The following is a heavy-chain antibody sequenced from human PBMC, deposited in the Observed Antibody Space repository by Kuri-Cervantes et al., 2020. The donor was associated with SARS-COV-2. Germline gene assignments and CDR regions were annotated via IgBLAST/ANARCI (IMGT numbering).Heavy chain of an antibody. V-gene: IGHV1-2*06. D-gene: IGHD6-25*01. CDR2: INPNSGGT. CDR1: GYTFTGYY. Sequence: ASVKVSCKASGYTFTGYYMHWVRQAPGQGLEWMGRINPNSGGTNYAQKFQGRVTMTRDTSISTAYMELSRLRSDDTAVYYCAKTERLGYSSGWYLDYWGQGTLVTVSS. CDR3: AKTERLGYSSGWYLDY. J-gene: IGHJ4*02.